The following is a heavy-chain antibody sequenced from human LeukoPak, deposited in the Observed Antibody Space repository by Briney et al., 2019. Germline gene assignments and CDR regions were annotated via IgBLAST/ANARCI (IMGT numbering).Heavy chain of an antibody. V-gene: IGHV3-53*01. Sequence: SGGSLRLSCAASGFTVSSNYMSWVRPAPGKGLEWVSVIYSGGSTYYADSVKGRFTISRDNSKNTLYLQMNSLRAEDTAVYYCAREATVATGYFDYWGQGTLVTVSS. D-gene: IGHD4-23*01. CDR1: GFTVSSNY. CDR3: AREATVATGYFDY. CDR2: IYSGGST. J-gene: IGHJ4*02.